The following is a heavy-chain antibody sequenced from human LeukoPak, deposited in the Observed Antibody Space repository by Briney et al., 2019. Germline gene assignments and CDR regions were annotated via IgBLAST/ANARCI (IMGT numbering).Heavy chain of an antibody. CDR3: ATPGGLDSNYIFDY. V-gene: IGHV3-23*01. Sequence: PGGSLRLSCAASGFTFSNYAMSWVRQAPGKGLEWVSSISGSGESTYYVDSVKGRFTISRDNSKNTLYLQMNSLRAEDTAVYYCATPGGLDSNYIFDYWGQGTLVTVSS. D-gene: IGHD4-11*01. J-gene: IGHJ4*02. CDR1: GFTFSNYA. CDR2: ISGSGEST.